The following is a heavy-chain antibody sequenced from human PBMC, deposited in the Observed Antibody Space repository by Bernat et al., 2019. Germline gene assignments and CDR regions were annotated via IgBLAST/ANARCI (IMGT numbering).Heavy chain of an antibody. V-gene: IGHV1-2*04. CDR2: ISPNSGGT. CDR3: ARVRTYYYDSSGWGDAFDI. CDR1: GYSFTGYY. Sequence: QVQLVQSGSELKKPGASVKVSCKASGYSFTGYYMHWVRQAPGQGLEWVGWISPNSGGTNYAQKFQGWVTMTRDTSISTAYMELSRLRSDDTAVYYCARVRTYYYDSSGWGDAFDIWGQGTMVTVSS. D-gene: IGHD3-22*01. J-gene: IGHJ3*02.